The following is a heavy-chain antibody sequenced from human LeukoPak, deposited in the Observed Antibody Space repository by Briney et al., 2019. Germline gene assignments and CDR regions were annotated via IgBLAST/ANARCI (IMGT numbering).Heavy chain of an antibody. J-gene: IGHJ4*02. V-gene: IGHV4-59*12. Sequence: SETLSLTCTVSGGSISSYYWSWIRQPPGKGLEWIGYIYYSGSTNYNPSLKSRVTISVDTSKNQFSLKLSSVTAADTAVYYCARGPYYDFWSGYYFLDYWGQGTLVTVSS. CDR2: IYYSGST. CDR1: GGSISSYY. D-gene: IGHD3-3*01. CDR3: ARGPYYDFWSGYYFLDY.